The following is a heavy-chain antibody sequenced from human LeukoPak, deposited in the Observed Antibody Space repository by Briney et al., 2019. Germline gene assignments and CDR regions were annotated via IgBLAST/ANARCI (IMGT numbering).Heavy chain of an antibody. CDR3: ARAPTIADAFDI. CDR2: IYYSGST. Sequence: PSETLSLTCTVSGGSISSYYWSWLRQPPGKGLEWIGYIYYSGSTNYNPSLKSRVTISVDTSKNQFSLKLSSVTAADTAVYYCARAPTIADAFDIWGQGTMVTVSS. CDR1: GGSISSYY. J-gene: IGHJ3*02. D-gene: IGHD2/OR15-2a*01. V-gene: IGHV4-59*01.